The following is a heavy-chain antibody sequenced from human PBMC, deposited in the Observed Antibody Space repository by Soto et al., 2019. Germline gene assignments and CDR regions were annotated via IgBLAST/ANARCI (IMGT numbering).Heavy chain of an antibody. D-gene: IGHD3-9*01. CDR2: ISAYNGNT. CDR3: ARDPRTAWDLTGYYKGPDY. V-gene: IGHV1-18*01. CDR1: GYTFTSYG. Sequence: QVQLVQSGAEVKKPGASVKVSCKASGYTFTSYGISWVRQAPAQGLEWMGWISAYNGNTNYAQKLQGRVTMTTDTSTSTAYMELRSLRSDDTAVYYCARDPRTAWDLTGYYKGPDYWGQGTLVTVSS. J-gene: IGHJ4*02.